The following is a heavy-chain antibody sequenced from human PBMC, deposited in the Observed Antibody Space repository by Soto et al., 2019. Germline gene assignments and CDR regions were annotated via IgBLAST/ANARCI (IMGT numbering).Heavy chain of an antibody. CDR3: ERSVGVAAAGPFDY. CDR2: INHSGST. CDR1: GGSFSGYY. V-gene: IGHV4-34*01. Sequence: PSETLSLTCAVYGGSFSGYYWTWIRQPPGTGLEWIGEINHSGSTNYNPSLKSRVTISVDTSKNQFSLKLTSVTAADTAVYYCERSVGVAAAGPFDYWGQGTLVTVSS. D-gene: IGHD6-13*01. J-gene: IGHJ4*02.